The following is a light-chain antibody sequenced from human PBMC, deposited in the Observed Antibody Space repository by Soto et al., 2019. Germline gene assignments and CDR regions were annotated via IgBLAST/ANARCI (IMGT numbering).Light chain of an antibody. CDR1: QSILFR. CDR2: NTA. J-gene: IGKJ1*01. V-gene: IGKV3-15*01. CDR3: QQYNGWPRT. Sequence: EIVMTQSPVTLSAFPGERATLSCRASQSILFRLAWYQQKPGQAPRLLIYNTATRATGVPARFSGSGSETDFTLTISSLQSEDFALYFCQQYNGWPRTFGQGTKVEI.